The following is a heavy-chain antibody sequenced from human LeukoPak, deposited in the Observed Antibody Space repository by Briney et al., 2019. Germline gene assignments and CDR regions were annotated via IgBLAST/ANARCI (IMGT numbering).Heavy chain of an antibody. J-gene: IGHJ3*02. CDR2: INPNSGGT. Sequence: ASVKVSCKASGYTFTGYYMHWVRQAPGQRLEWIGWINPNSGGTNYAQKFQGRVTMTRDMSTSTVYMELSSLRSEDTAVYYCARDLVWSGYYMGAFDIWGQGTMVTVSS. D-gene: IGHD3-3*01. V-gene: IGHV1-2*02. CDR1: GYTFTGYY. CDR3: ARDLVWSGYYMGAFDI.